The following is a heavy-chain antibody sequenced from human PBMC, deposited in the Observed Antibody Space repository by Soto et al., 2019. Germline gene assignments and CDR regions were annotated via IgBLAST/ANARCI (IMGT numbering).Heavy chain of an antibody. CDR2: ISSYNGNT. D-gene: IGHD2-15*01. V-gene: IGHV1-18*04. CDR1: GYTFTSYG. J-gene: IGHJ6*02. Sequence: ASVKVSGEASGYTFTSYGISWVRQAPGQGLEWMGWISSYNGNTNYAQKLQGRVTMTTYTSTSTAYMELRSLRSDDTAAYYCARPLLRSVGGMDVWGQGTTVTVS. CDR3: ARPLLRSVGGMDV.